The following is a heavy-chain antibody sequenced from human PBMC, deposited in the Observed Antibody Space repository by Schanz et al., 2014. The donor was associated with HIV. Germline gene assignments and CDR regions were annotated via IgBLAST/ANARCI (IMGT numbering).Heavy chain of an antibody. J-gene: IGHJ4*03. V-gene: IGHV4-34*02. CDR2: INDSGRA. CDR3: AKDGGRMGGQRQLFAY. Sequence: QVQLQQWGAGLLKPSETLSLTCAVYGGSFRGYYWTWIRQSPGKALEWIGEINDSGRASINPSLKSRVTRSVDTSKNQFSLKLSSVTAADTAFYYCAKDGGRMGGQRQLFAYWGHGTLVTVSS. D-gene: IGHD3-16*01. CDR1: GGSFRGYY.